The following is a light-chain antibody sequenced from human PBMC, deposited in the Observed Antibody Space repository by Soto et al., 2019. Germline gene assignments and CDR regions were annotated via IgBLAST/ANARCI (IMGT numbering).Light chain of an antibody. CDR2: GAS. J-gene: IGKJ2*01. Sequence: EIVLTQSPGTLSLSPGERATLSCRASQSVSSSYLAWYQQKPGQAPRLLIYGASSRATGITDRFSGSESGTDFTLTISSLEPEDFAVYYCQQYGSSAYTFGQGTKLEIK. CDR1: QSVSSSY. V-gene: IGKV3-20*01. CDR3: QQYGSSAYT.